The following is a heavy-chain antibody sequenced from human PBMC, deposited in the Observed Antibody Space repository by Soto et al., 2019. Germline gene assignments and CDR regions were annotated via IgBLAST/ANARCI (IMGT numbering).Heavy chain of an antibody. CDR3: AREHCSGGSCYYFDY. CDR1: GFTFSSYG. D-gene: IGHD2-15*01. J-gene: IGHJ4*02. V-gene: IGHV3-33*01. CDR2: IWYDGSNK. Sequence: PGGSLRLSCAASGFTFSSYGMHWVRQAPGKGLEWVAVIWYDGSNKYYADSVKGRFTISRDNSKNTLYLQMNSLRAEDTAVYYCAREHCSGGSCYYFDYWGQGTLVTVSS.